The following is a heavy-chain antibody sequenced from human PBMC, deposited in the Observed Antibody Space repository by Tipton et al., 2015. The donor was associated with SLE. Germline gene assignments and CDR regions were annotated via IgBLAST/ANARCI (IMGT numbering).Heavy chain of an antibody. CDR2: IYHSGST. V-gene: IGHV4-59*04. D-gene: IGHD2-2*01. CDR3: ARPAVDY. Sequence: TLSLTCTVSGGSISSYYWSWIRQPPGKGLEWIGSIYHSGSTYYNPSLKSRVTISVDTSKKQFSLKLSSVTAADTAVYYCARPAVDYWGQGTLVTVSS. J-gene: IGHJ4*02. CDR1: GGSISSYY.